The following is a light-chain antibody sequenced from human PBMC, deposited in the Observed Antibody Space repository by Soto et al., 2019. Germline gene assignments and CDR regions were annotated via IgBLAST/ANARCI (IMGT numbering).Light chain of an antibody. CDR1: QSVSKTY. CDR2: DVS. CDR3: QQYGTLPWT. Sequence: EIVLTQSPGTLSLSPGERATLSCRASQSVSKTYLAWYQQKPGQAPRLLMFDVSSRATGIPDRFSGSGSGTDFTLTISRLEPGDFGVYYCQQYGTLPWTFGQGTKVAIK. J-gene: IGKJ1*01. V-gene: IGKV3-20*01.